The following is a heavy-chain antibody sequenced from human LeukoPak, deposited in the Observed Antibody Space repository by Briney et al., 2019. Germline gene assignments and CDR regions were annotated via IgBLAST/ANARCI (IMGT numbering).Heavy chain of an antibody. D-gene: IGHD2-15*01. V-gene: IGHV3-23*01. Sequence: GGSLRLSCAASGFTFSSYAMSWVRQAPGKGLEWVSGTSGSGGSTYYAGSVKGRFTISRDNSKNTLYLQMNSLRVEDTAVYYCAKNGGSQCYSHLDSWGQGTLVTVSS. CDR2: TSGSGGST. CDR1: GFTFSSYA. CDR3: AKNGGSQCYSHLDS. J-gene: IGHJ4*02.